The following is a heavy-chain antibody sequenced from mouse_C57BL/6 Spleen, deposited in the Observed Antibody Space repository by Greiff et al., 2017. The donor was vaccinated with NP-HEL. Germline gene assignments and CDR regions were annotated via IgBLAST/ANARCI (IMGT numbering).Heavy chain of an antibody. J-gene: IGHJ1*03. D-gene: IGHD2-5*01. CDR3: ARVSYYSNYDWYFDV. Sequence: EVQVVESGGGLVKPGGSLKLSCAASGFTFSDYGMHWVRQAPEKGLEWVAYISSGSSTIYYADTVKGRFTISRDNAKNTLFLQMTSLRSEDTAMYYCARVSYYSNYDWYFDVWGTGTTVTVSS. CDR2: ISSGSSTI. V-gene: IGHV5-17*01. CDR1: GFTFSDYG.